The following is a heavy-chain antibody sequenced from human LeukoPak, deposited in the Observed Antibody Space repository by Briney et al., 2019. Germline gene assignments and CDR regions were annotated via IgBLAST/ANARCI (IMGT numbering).Heavy chain of an antibody. CDR3: ARYYSSGYTYCFDS. Sequence: SETLSLTCTVSGGSISSSSYYWGWIRQPPGKGLEWIGTVYYSGSTYYNPSLKSRVTISVDTSKNQFSLKLSSVTAADTAVYYCARYYSSGYTYCFDSWGQGTLVTVSS. V-gene: IGHV4-39*01. CDR1: GGSISSSSYY. J-gene: IGHJ4*02. D-gene: IGHD3-22*01. CDR2: VYYSGST.